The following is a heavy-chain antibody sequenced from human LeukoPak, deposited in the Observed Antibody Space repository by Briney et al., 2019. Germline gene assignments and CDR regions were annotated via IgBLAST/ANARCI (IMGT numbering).Heavy chain of an antibody. CDR1: GGSISSYY. CDR3: ARDEIRFLEWLY. D-gene: IGHD3-3*01. CDR2: IYYSGST. V-gene: IGHV4-59*12. J-gene: IGHJ4*02. Sequence: SETLSLTCTVSGGSISSYYWSWLRQPPGKGLEWIGYIYYSGSTNYNPSLKSRVTMSVDTSKNQFSLKLSSVTAADTAVYYCARDEIRFLEWLYWGQGTLVTVSS.